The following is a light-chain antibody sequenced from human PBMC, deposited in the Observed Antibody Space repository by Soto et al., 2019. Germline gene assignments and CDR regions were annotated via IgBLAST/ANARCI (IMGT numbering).Light chain of an antibody. CDR1: QYLNTR. J-gene: IGKJ1*01. V-gene: IGKV3-11*01. Sequence: EILLTQSPSTLSSFPGYRFTLSCRASQYLNTRLSWYQHRPGHAPRLLIYQTSTRAAGIPARFSGSGSGTDFTLTTSSLEPEDFAVFYCQKRSIWPWTSAQGTKWIS. CDR3: QKRSIWPWT. CDR2: QTS.